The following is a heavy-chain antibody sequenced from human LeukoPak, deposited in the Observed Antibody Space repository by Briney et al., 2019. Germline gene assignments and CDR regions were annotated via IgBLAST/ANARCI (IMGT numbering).Heavy chain of an antibody. CDR3: ARESSSIDDLDAFDI. J-gene: IGHJ3*02. CDR1: GFTFSSYG. Sequence: GGSLRLSCAASGFTFSSYGMHWVRQAPGKGLEWVAFIRYDGRNKYYADSVRGRFTISRDNSKNTLYLQMGSLRAEDMAVYYCARESSSIDDLDAFDIWGQGTMVTVSS. D-gene: IGHD1-1*01. V-gene: IGHV3-30*02. CDR2: IRYDGRNK.